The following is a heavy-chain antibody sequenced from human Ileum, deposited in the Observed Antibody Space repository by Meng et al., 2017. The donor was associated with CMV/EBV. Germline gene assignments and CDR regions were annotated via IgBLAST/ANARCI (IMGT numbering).Heavy chain of an antibody. D-gene: IGHD3-10*01. CDR1: GGSLTSYY. Sequence: QLQLQQSRPRLRQPSETLSLTCTVTGGSLTSYYWTWLRQPAGKGLEWIGRIHPTGTTADNPSLRSRVSMSLDKSKNQFSLKLTSVTAADTAVYYCARAAARGVPVDLWGQGTLVTVSS. J-gene: IGHJ5*02. CDR2: IHPTGTT. V-gene: IGHV4-4*07. CDR3: ARAAARGVPVDL.